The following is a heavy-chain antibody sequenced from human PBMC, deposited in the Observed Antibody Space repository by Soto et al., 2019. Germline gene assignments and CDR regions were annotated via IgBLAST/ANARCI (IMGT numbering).Heavy chain of an antibody. J-gene: IGHJ4*02. D-gene: IGHD6-19*01. CDR1: GYTFTSYA. V-gene: IGHV1-3*01. CDR3: ARGIAVAGNY. CDR2: VNGGNGNT. Sequence: QVPLVQSGAEVKKPGASVKVSCKASGYTFTSYAMHWVRQAPGQSLEWMGWVNGGNGNTKYSQKFQDRVTMTRDTSAGTAYMELSSLRSDDTAVYYCARGIAVAGNYWGQGTLVTVSS.